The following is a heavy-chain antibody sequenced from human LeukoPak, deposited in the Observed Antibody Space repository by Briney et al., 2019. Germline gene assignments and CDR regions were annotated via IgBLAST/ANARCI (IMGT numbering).Heavy chain of an antibody. CDR1: GYTFSIYG. V-gene: IGHV1-18*01. CDR2: ISAYNGNT. D-gene: IGHD3-9*01. CDR3: ARDRTYYDILTGYCFDY. Sequence: GASVKVSCKASGYTFSIYGFSWVRQAPGQGLEWMGWISAYNGNTNYAQKLQGRVTMTTDTSTSTAYMELRSLRSDDTAVYYCARDRTYYDILTGYCFDYWGQGTLVTVSS. J-gene: IGHJ4*02.